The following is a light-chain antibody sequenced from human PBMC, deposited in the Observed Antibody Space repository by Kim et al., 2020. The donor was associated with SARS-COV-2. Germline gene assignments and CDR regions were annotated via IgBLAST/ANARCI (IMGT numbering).Light chain of an antibody. CDR3: QVWDTNNNRG. CDR1: NIGMNG. CDR2: SDN. Sequence: VAPGRTAKITGGGKNIGMNGVHWYRQRPGPAPVLVIHSDNDRPSGIPERISGFNSEDTATLTISGVEAGDEADYYCQVWDTNNNRGFGGGTQLTVL. J-gene: IGLJ2*01. V-gene: IGLV3-21*04.